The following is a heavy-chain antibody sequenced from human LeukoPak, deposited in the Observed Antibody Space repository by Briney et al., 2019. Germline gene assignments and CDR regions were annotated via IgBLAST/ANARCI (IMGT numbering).Heavy chain of an antibody. J-gene: IGHJ1*01. V-gene: IGHV3-48*03. CDR3: ARGRVGARAEYFQH. Sequence: PGGSLRLSCAASGFTFSSYEMNWLRQAPGKGLEWVSYISSSGTTIYYADSVKGRFTISRDNAKNSLYLQMNSLRAEDTAVYYCARGRVGARAEYFQHWGQGTLVTVSS. CDR1: GFTFSSYE. CDR2: ISSSGTTI. D-gene: IGHD1-26*01.